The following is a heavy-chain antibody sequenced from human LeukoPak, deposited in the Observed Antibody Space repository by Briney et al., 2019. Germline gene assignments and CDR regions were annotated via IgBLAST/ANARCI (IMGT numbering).Heavy chain of an antibody. Sequence: PSETLSLTCAVYGGSFSDYYWSWIRQPPGKGLEWIGEINHSGTTNYNPSLKSRVTISVDTSKNQFSLRLSSVTAADTAVYYCARGLRLPSRSTPAVPHVWGKGTTVTVSA. J-gene: IGHJ6*04. CDR1: GGSFSDYY. V-gene: IGHV4-34*01. D-gene: IGHD2/OR15-2a*01. CDR2: INHSGTT. CDR3: ARGLRLPSRSTPAVPHV.